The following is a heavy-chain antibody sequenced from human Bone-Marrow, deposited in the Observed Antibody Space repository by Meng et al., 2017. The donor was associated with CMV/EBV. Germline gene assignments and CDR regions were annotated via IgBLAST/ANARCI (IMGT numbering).Heavy chain of an antibody. D-gene: IGHD2-2*02. CDR3: ARDLNDVVVPAAILGRYYYYGMDI. J-gene: IGHJ6*02. V-gene: IGHV3-21*01. CDR1: GFTFSSYS. CDR2: ISSSSSYI. Sequence: GESLKISCAASGFTFSSYSMNWVRQAPGKGLEWVSSISSSSSYIYYADSVKGRFTISRGNAKNSLYLQMNSLRAEDTAVYYCARDLNDVVVPAAILGRYYYYGMDIWGQGTTVTVSS.